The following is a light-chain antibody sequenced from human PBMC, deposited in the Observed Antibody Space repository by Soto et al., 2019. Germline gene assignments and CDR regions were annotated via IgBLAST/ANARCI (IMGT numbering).Light chain of an antibody. Sequence: DIQMTQSPSTLSASVGDRVTITCRASQSISSWLAWYQQKPGKAPKLLIYDASSLESGVPSRFSGSGSGTEFTLTISILQPDDFATYYRQQYNSYSRTFGQGTKVEIK. CDR3: QQYNSYSRT. CDR1: QSISSW. J-gene: IGKJ1*01. V-gene: IGKV1-5*01. CDR2: DAS.